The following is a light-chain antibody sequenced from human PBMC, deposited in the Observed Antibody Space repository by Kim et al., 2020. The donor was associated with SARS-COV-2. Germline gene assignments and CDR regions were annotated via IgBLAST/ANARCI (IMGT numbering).Light chain of an antibody. V-gene: IGLV3-1*01. CDR3: QTWDGSAAV. J-gene: IGLJ3*02. Sequence: SVSPGQTARITCSGNKLGEKFACWYQQMPGRSPVLLIYEDNRRPSGVPERFSGSNSRDTATLTISGTQAVDEADYYCQTWDGSAAVFGGGTQLTVL. CDR1: KLGEKF. CDR2: EDN.